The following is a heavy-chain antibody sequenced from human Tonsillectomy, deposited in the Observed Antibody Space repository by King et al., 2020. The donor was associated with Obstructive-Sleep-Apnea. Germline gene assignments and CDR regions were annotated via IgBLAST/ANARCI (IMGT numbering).Heavy chain of an antibody. Sequence: QLQESGPGLVKPSETLSLTCTVSCGSISSSSYYWGWIRQPPGKGLEWFGSIYYSGSTYDNPSPKSRVTISVNTANNQFSLKVSSVTAADTAVYYCARVSTGTHYYYYVMDVWGQGTTVTVSS. CDR1: CGSISSSSYY. D-gene: IGHD1-1*01. J-gene: IGHJ6*02. CDR2: IYYSGST. V-gene: IGHV4-39*07. CDR3: ARVSTGTHYYYYVMDV.